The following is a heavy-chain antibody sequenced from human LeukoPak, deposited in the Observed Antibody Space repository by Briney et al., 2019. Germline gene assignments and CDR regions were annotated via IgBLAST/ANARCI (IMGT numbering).Heavy chain of an antibody. D-gene: IGHD3-22*01. CDR3: ARAGDSSDYGDY. J-gene: IGHJ4*02. CDR2: INHSGST. CDR1: GGSFSGYY. Sequence: SETLSLTCAVYGGSFSGYYWSWIRQPPGKGLEWIGEINHSGSTNYNPSLKSRVTISLDTSKNQFSLRLSSVTAADTAVYYCARAGDSSDYGDYWGQGTLVTASS. V-gene: IGHV4-34*01.